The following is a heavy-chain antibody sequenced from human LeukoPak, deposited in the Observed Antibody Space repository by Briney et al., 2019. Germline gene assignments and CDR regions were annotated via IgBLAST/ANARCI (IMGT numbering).Heavy chain of an antibody. J-gene: IGHJ4*02. Sequence: SQTLSLTFAISGDSVSSNSAAWSWIRQSPSRGLEWLGRTYYRSKWYHDFAPSVKSRITINPNTSKNQFSLQLNSVTPEDTAVYYCAREGDSGHLFDYWGQGTLVTVSS. V-gene: IGHV6-1*01. CDR1: GDSVSSNSAA. D-gene: IGHD5-12*01. CDR3: AREGDSGHLFDY. CDR2: TYYRSKWYH.